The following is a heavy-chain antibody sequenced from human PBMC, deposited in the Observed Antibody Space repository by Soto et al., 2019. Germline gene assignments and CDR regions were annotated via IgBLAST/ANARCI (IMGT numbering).Heavy chain of an antibody. CDR3: ARESPRYSSGWYPRLNYYGMDV. CDR1: GFTFSSYD. D-gene: IGHD6-19*01. Sequence: GGSLRLSCAASGFTFSSYDMHWVRQATGKGLEWVSAIGTAGDTYYPGSVKGRFTISRENAKNSLYLQMNSLRAGDMAVYYCARESPRYSSGWYPRLNYYGMDVWGQGTTVTVSS. V-gene: IGHV3-13*01. J-gene: IGHJ6*02. CDR2: IGTAGDT.